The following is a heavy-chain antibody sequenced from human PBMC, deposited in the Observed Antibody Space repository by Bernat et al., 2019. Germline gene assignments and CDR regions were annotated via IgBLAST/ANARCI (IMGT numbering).Heavy chain of an antibody. J-gene: IGHJ3*02. CDR1: GFSLSNARMG. CDR3: AHSLVGATFADAFDI. V-gene: IGHV2-26*01. D-gene: IGHD1-26*01. CDR2: IFSNDEK. Sequence: QVTLKESGPVLVKPTETLTLTCTVSGFSLSNARMGVSWIRQPPGKALEWLAHIFSNDEKSYSTSLKSRLTISKDTSKSQVVLTMTNMDPVDTATYYCAHSLVGATFADAFDIWGQGTMVTVSS.